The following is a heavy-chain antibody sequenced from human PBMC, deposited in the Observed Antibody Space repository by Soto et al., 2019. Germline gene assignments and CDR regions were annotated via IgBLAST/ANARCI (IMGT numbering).Heavy chain of an antibody. CDR3: AKGVSDIVVVPAAIPGGHYFDY. D-gene: IGHD2-2*02. Sequence: EVQLLESGGGLVQPGGSLRLSCAASGFTFSSYAMSWVRQAPGKGLEWVSAISGSGGSTYYADSVKGRFTISRDNSKNPLYLQMNSLRAEDTAVYYCAKGVSDIVVVPAAIPGGHYFDYWGQGTLVTVSS. CDR1: GFTFSSYA. CDR2: ISGSGGST. J-gene: IGHJ4*02. V-gene: IGHV3-23*01.